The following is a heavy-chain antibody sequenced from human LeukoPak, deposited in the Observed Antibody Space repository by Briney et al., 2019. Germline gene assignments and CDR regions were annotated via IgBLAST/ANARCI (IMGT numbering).Heavy chain of an antibody. D-gene: IGHD3-10*01. CDR1: GGPLSHFY. CDR2: YYYNDYT. V-gene: IGHV4-59*01. CDR3: ARGGRFYFGSGTDYYFMDV. Sequence: PSETLSLTCTVSGGPLSHFYWSWVRQPPGKALEWIGYYYYNDYTTYNPSLNSRVTISKDPSKNPFSLNLTSVTAADTAVYYCARGGRFYFGSGTDYYFMDVWGIGTTVTVSS. J-gene: IGHJ6*03.